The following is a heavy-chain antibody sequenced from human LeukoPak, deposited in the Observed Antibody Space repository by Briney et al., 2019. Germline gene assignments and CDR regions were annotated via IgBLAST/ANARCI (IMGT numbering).Heavy chain of an antibody. CDR1: GDSVTTNLYY. J-gene: IGHJ4*02. CDR3: ARIEYGYSTGWEFDY. D-gene: IGHD6-19*01. V-gene: IGHV4-39*02. CDR2: IYSSGNT. Sequence: SETLSLTCTVSGDSVTTNLYYWAWLRQPPGKGLEWIGNIYSSGNTYFNPSLKGRVNISVDTSKNHFSLKLRSVTASDTAVYYCARIEYGYSTGWEFDYWGQGTLVTVSS.